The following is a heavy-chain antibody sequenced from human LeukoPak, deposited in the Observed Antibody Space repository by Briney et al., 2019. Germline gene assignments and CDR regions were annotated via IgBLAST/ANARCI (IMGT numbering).Heavy chain of an antibody. Sequence: QPGRSLRLSCAASEFTFSSYVIHWVRQAPGTGLEWVAMISYDGSYKYYADSVKGRFTISRDNSKNTLYLQMNSLKTEDTAVYYCAKDYYGSGSSSCGMDVWGQGTTVTVSS. CDR1: EFTFSSYV. V-gene: IGHV3-30-3*01. J-gene: IGHJ6*02. CDR3: AKDYYGSGSSSCGMDV. CDR2: ISYDGSYK. D-gene: IGHD3-10*01.